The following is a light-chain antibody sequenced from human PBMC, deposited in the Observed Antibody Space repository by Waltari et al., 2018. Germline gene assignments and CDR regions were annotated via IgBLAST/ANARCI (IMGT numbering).Light chain of an antibody. CDR2: KAS. V-gene: IGKV1-5*03. CDR3: QHYNNYPYT. Sequence: DIQMTQSPSTLSASVGDRVIITCRASQSLSSWLAWYQHKPGKAPKSLIYKASTLESGVPSRFSGSGSGTEFTLTISSLQPDDFATYYCQHYNNYPYTFGQGTKLEIK. CDR1: QSLSSW. J-gene: IGKJ2*01.